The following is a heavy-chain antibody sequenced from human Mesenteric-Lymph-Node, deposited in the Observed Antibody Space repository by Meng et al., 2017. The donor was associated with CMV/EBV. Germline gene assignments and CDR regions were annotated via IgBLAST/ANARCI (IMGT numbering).Heavy chain of an antibody. D-gene: IGHD3-3*01. V-gene: IGHV3-21*01. CDR3: VAADYDFWSGYLYSPTDYYYGMDV. CDR1: GFTFSSYS. CDR2: ISSSSSYI. J-gene: IGHJ6*02. Sequence: GESLKISCAASGFTFSSYSMNWVRQAPGKGLEWVSSISSSSSYIYYADSVKGRFTISRDNAKNSLYLQMNSLRAEDTAVYYCVAADYDFWSGYLYSPTDYYYGMDVWGQGTTVTVSS.